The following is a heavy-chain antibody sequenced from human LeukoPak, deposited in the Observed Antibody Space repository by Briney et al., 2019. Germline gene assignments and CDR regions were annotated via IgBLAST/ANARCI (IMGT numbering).Heavy chain of an antibody. CDR1: GGSISSSSYY. Sequence: SETLSLTCTVSGGSISSSSYYWGWIRQPPGKGLEWIGSVYYSGSTNSNPSLKSRVTISVDTSKNQLSLKLSSVTAADTAVYYCARAGLAAAGTGYYYYMDVWGKGTTVTVSS. J-gene: IGHJ6*03. D-gene: IGHD6-13*01. CDR2: VYYSGST. V-gene: IGHV4-39*07. CDR3: ARAGLAAAGTGYYYYMDV.